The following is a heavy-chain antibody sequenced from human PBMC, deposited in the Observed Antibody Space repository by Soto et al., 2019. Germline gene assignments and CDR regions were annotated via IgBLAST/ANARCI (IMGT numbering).Heavy chain of an antibody. V-gene: IGHV1-18*01. Sequence: QVHLVQSGGELKKPGASVKVSCKAAGYNFTTYGISWVRQAPGRGLEWMGWISGDSVNTKSAPKLHDVITMITASTTGTAYMELRRLRTDDTCMYFCGTEGQQQAQETYYSLHGTDIWSQGTTVTVSS. D-gene: IGHD6-13*01. CDR1: GYNFTTYG. CDR3: GTEGQQQAQETYYSLHGTDI. CDR2: ISGDSVNT. J-gene: IGHJ6*01.